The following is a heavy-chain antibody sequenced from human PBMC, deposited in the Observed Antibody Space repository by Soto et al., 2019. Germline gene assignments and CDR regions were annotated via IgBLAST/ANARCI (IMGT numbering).Heavy chain of an antibody. D-gene: IGHD3-3*01. V-gene: IGHV4-4*07. CDR2: IYLSGSP. J-gene: IGHJ4*02. CDR3: ASDDFWGGRTQDY. CDR1: GGSISNYY. Sequence: SETLSLTCTVAGGSISNYYWSWIRQPPGKGLEWIGRIYLSGSPNYYPSLRSRVTMSVDTSNSQFSLKLKLTSVTAADAAVYYCASDDFWGGRTQDYWGQGILVTVSS.